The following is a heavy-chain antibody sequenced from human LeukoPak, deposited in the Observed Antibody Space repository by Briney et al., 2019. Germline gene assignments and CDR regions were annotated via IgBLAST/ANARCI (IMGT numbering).Heavy chain of an antibody. CDR2: ISSSGTTT. V-gene: IGHV3-48*03. J-gene: IGHJ3*02. CDR1: GFTFSSYD. Sequence: GSLRLSCAASGFTFSSYDMYWVRQAPGKGLEWVSYISSSGTTTHYGDSVKGRFTISRDNAKNSLYLQMNSLRAEDTAVYYCARGRRPDAFDSWGQGTRVTVSS. CDR3: ARGRRPDAFDS.